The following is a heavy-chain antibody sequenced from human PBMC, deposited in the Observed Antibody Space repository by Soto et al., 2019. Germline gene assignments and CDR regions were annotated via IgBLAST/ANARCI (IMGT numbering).Heavy chain of an antibody. CDR2: IYHSGTT. CDR1: SFSISSGCY. J-gene: IGHJ4*02. Sequence: SETLSLTCAVSSFSISSGCYWGWVRQPPGKGLEWIGSIYHSGTTNYSPSLKSRVTISIDTSKNQFSLTLRSVTAADAAVYYCASCVSTACDPTWGLQFFDLWGQGPLITVSS. V-gene: IGHV4-38-2*01. D-gene: IGHD4-4*01. CDR3: ASCVSTACDPTWGLQFFDL.